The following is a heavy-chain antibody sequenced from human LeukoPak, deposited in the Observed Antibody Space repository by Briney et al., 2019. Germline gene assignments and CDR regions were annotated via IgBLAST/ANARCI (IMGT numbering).Heavy chain of an antibody. CDR2: ISGSGGST. CDR1: GFTFSSYG. D-gene: IGHD3-22*01. J-gene: IGHJ4*02. CDR3: AKEMNYYDSSGYYYPPFDY. Sequence: GGTLRLSCAASGFTFSSYGMSWVRQAPGKGLEWVSAISGSGGSTYYADSVKGRFTISRDNSKNTLYLQMNSLRAEDTAVYYCAKEMNYYDSSGYYYPPFDYWGQGTLVTVSS. V-gene: IGHV3-23*01.